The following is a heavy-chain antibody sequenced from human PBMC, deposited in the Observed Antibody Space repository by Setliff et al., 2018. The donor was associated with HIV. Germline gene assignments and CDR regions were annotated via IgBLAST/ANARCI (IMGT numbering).Heavy chain of an antibody. CDR3: AKDRDTTGWYVTTQFDY. CDR2: ISGSGGST. V-gene: IGHV3-23*01. J-gene: IGHJ4*02. Sequence: GGSLRLSCAATGSIFSISYMHWVRQAPGKGLEWVSAISGSGGSTYYADSVKGRFTISRDNSENTLYLKMNSLRDDDTAVYYCAKDRDTTGWYVTTQFDYWGQGTLVTVSS. CDR1: GSIFSISY. D-gene: IGHD6-19*01.